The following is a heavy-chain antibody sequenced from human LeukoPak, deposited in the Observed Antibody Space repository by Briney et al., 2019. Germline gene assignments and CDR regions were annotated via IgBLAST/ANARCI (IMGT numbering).Heavy chain of an antibody. CDR3: ARDGSGSQGVNWFDP. Sequence: ASVKVSCKASGYTFNYFAMHWVRQAPGHSLEWMGRINVDNGDTLYSQKFQGRVTITRDTSASTVYMELNSLRSEDTAIYYCARDGSGSQGVNWFDPWGQGTLVTVSS. CDR1: GYTFNYFA. V-gene: IGHV1-3*01. D-gene: IGHD3-10*01. CDR2: INVDNGDT. J-gene: IGHJ5*02.